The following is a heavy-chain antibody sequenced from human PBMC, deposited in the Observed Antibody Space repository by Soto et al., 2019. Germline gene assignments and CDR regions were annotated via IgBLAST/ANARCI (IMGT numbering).Heavy chain of an antibody. CDR3: ARDGDYGGNLGY. J-gene: IGHJ4*02. V-gene: IGHV3-21*01. Sequence: LRLSCAASGFTFSSYSMNWVRQAPGKGLEWVSSISSSSSYIYYADSVKGRFTISRDNAKNSLYLQMNSLRAEDTAVYYCARDGDYGGNLGYWGQGTLVTVSS. CDR1: GFTFSSYS. CDR2: ISSSSSYI. D-gene: IGHD4-17*01.